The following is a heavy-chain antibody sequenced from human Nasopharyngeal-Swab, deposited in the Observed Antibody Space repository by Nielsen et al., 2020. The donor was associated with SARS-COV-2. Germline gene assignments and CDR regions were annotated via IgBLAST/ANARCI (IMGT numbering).Heavy chain of an antibody. CDR3: ALITMVRGVTAEQLDP. J-gene: IGHJ5*02. V-gene: IGHV1-69*01. Sequence: WVRQAPGQGLEWMGGIIPIFGTANYAQKFQGRVTITADESTSTAYMELSSLRSEDTAVYYCALITMVRGVTAEQLDPWGQGTLVTVSS. D-gene: IGHD3-10*01. CDR2: IIPIFGTA.